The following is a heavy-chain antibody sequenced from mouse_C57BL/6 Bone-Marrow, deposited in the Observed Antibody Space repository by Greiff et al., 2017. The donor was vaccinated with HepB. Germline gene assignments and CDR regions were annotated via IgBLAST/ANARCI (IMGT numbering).Heavy chain of an antibody. CDR1: GFNIKDYY. D-gene: IGHD1-1*01. CDR3: ARGNYYTWFAY. CDR2: IDPEDGET. J-gene: IGHJ3*01. Sequence: EVKLMESGAELVKPGASVKLSCTASGFNIKDYYMHWVKQRTEQGLEWIGRIDPEDGETKYDPKFQGKATITADTSSNTAYLQLSSLTSEDTAVYYCARGNYYTWFAYWGQGTLVTVSA. V-gene: IGHV14-2*01.